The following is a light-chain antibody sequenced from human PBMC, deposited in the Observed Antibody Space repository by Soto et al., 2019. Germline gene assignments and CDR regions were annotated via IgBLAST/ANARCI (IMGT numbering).Light chain of an antibody. V-gene: IGKV3-15*01. CDR1: QSVSSN. J-gene: IGKJ1*01. CDR2: GAS. Sequence: ERVMTQSPATRSVSPGERAALACRASQSVSSNLAWYQQKSGQAPRLLIYGASTRATGIPARFSGSGSGTEFTLTISSLQSEDFAVYYCQQYNNWPPGTFGQGTKVEIK. CDR3: QQYNNWPPGT.